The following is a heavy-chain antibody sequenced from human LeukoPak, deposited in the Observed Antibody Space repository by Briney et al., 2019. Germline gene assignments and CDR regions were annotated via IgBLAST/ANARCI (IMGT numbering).Heavy chain of an antibody. J-gene: IGHJ3*02. D-gene: IGHD3-10*01. CDR2: ISPYSGNT. CDR3: ARGEFPLDAFDI. Sequence: ASVKVSCKSSGYNVDNYGIGWVRQAPGQGLEWMGWISPYSGNTNYGQKLQGRVTMTTDTSTNTAYMELRRLSLDDTAIYYCARGEFPLDAFDIWGQGTMFTVSS. V-gene: IGHV1-18*01. CDR1: GYNVDNYG.